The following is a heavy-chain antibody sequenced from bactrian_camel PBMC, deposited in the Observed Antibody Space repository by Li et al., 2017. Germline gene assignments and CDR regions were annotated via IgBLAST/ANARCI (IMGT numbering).Heavy chain of an antibody. CDR3: ASAAYNSNWSRLEKRYYKY. D-gene: IGHD6*01. J-gene: IGHJ4*01. CDR1: GYPSSRHC. Sequence: VQLVESGGGSVQAGGSLRLSCAHSGYPSSRHCMGWFRQAPGKAREGIAGIRRNGDAYYADSVKGRFTISKDNARNTLALQMNSLKPEDSAMYYCASAAYNSNWSRLEKRYYKYWGQGTQVTVS. CDR2: IRRNGDA. V-gene: IGHV3S31*01.